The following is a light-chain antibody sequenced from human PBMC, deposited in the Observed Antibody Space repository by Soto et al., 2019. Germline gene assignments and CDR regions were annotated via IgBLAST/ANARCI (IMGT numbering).Light chain of an antibody. V-gene: IGKV1-5*01. CDR3: QQYDSYSYT. CDR1: QNSRDW. CDR2: DAS. J-gene: IGKJ2*01. Sequence: DIEMTQSPSSLSASVGDKVTITCRASQNSRDWVAWYQQKPGQAPKLLIYDASKLFPGVPSRFSGSGSGTEFTLTISSLQPDDFATYYCQQYDSYSYTFGQGTKVDTK.